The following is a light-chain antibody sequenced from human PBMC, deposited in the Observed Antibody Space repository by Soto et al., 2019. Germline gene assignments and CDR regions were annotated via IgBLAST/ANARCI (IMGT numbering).Light chain of an antibody. CDR3: QQYNSYSFT. Sequence: DLQMTQSPSTLSASVGDRVTITCRASQSISSWLVWYQRKPGKAPKLLIYKASSLESGVPSRFSGSGSGTEFTLTISSLQPDDFATYYCQQYNSYSFTFGPGTKVDIK. CDR2: KAS. V-gene: IGKV1-5*03. J-gene: IGKJ3*01. CDR1: QSISSW.